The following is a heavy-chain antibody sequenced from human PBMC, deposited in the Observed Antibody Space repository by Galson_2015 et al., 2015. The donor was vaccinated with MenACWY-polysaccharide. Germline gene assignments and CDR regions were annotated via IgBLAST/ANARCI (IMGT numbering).Heavy chain of an antibody. CDR1: GFTFSTYW. J-gene: IGHJ1*01. Sequence: SLRLSCAASGFTFSTYWMTRVRQAPGKGLEWVANIKQDGSEKYYVDSVKGRFTISRDNAENSLYLQMNSPRAEDTAVYYCATAPSLHVGQHWGQGTLVIVSS. D-gene: IGHD5-24*01. V-gene: IGHV3-7*01. CDR2: IKQDGSEK. CDR3: ATAPSLHVGQH.